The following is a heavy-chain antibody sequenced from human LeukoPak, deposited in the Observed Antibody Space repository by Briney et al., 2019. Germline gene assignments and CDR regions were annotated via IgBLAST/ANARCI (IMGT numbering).Heavy chain of an antibody. CDR2: ISYDGSNK. D-gene: IGHD3-9*01. Sequence: PGGSLRLSCAASGFTFSSYAMHWVRQAPGKGLEWVAVISYDGSNKYYADSVKGRFTISRDNSKNTLYLQMNSLRAEGTAVYHCASQGGRLLRYFDWLLPYWGQGTLVTVSS. J-gene: IGHJ4*02. V-gene: IGHV3-30*04. CDR1: GFTFSSYA. CDR3: ASQGGRLLRYFDWLLPY.